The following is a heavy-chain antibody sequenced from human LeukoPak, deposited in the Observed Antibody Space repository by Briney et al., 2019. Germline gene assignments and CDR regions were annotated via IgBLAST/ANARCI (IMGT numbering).Heavy chain of an antibody. CDR1: GYSISSGYY. CDR2: IYHSGNT. J-gene: IGHJ4*02. D-gene: IGHD1-26*01. CDR3: VRYGKWELGQKGY. Sequence: SETLSLTCTVSGYSISSGYYWGWIRQPPGKGLEWIASIYHSGNTFYNPSLKSRVTISIDTSKNQFSLNLSSVIAADTAVYYCVRYGKWELGQKGYWGQGTLVTVSS. V-gene: IGHV4-38-2*02.